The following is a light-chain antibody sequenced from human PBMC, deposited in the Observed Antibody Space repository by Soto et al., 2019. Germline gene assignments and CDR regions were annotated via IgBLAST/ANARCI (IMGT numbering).Light chain of an antibody. Sequence: QAVVTQEPSLSVSPGGTVTLTCGLNSGSVSSNYYPSWYQQSPGQAPRTLIYSTNIRFSGVPDRFSGSILGNRGALTITGAQAGDESHYYCLLYLGSGNWVFGGGTKLTVL. CDR1: SGSVSSNYY. V-gene: IGLV8-61*01. CDR2: STN. CDR3: LLYLGSGNWV. J-gene: IGLJ3*02.